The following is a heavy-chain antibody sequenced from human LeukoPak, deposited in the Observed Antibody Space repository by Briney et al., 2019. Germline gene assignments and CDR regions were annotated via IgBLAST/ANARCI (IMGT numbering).Heavy chain of an antibody. J-gene: IGHJ4*02. Sequence: SQTLSLTCTASGGSISSGDNYWSWIRQPAGKGLEWIGRIYTSGGTNYNPSLKSRVTISEDTSKNQFSLKLSSVTAADTAVYYCASAYTYASRFVYWGQGTLVTVSS. CDR3: ASAYTYASRFVY. V-gene: IGHV4-61*02. CDR2: IYTSGGT. D-gene: IGHD5-18*01. CDR1: GGSISSGDNY.